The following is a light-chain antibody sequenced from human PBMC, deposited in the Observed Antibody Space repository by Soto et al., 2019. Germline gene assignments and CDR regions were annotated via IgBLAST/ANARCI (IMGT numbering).Light chain of an antibody. J-gene: IGLJ1*01. V-gene: IGLV2-14*01. Sequence: QSVLTQPASVSGSPGQSIAISCAGTSSDIGNYNRVSWYQQYPGKAPKLLIYEVSNRPSGVSDRFSGSKSGNTASLTISGLQAEDEADYYCNSYTTTNTYVFGTGTKVTVL. CDR1: SSDIGNYNR. CDR3: NSYTTTNTYV. CDR2: EVS.